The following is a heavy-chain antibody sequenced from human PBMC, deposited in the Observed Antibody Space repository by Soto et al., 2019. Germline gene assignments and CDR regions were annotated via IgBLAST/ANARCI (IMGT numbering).Heavy chain of an antibody. CDR2: TYYRSKWYN. CDR3: ARAYCSSTSCYSSYYYYYGMDV. V-gene: IGHV6-1*01. CDR1: GDSVSSNSAA. Sequence: SQTLSLTCAISGDSVSSNSAALNWIRQSPSRGLEWLGRTYYRSKWYNDYAVSVKSRITINPDTSKNQFSLQLNSVTPEDTAVYYCARAYCSSTSCYSSYYYYYGMDVWGQGTTVTVSS. D-gene: IGHD2-2*01. J-gene: IGHJ6*02.